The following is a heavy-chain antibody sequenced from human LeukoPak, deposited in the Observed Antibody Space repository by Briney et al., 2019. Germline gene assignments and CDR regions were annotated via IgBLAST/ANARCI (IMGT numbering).Heavy chain of an antibody. CDR2: IFNSGSA. Sequence: PSETLSLTCTVSGGSISSYSWTWVRQPAGKGLEWLGHIFNSGSANYNPSLESRVTMSLDTSKNEFSLRLSSVTAADSAVYYCARENQGTTWEDYYYQYYYMDVWGKGTTVTVSS. D-gene: IGHD1-26*01. V-gene: IGHV4-4*07. CDR1: GGSISSYS. CDR3: ARENQGTTWEDYYYQYYYMDV. J-gene: IGHJ6*03.